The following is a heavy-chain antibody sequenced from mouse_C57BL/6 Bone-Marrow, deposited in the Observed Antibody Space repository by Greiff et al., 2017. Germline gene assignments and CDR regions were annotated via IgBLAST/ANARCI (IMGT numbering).Heavy chain of an antibody. CDR1: GYTFTDYE. CDR2: IDPETGGT. J-gene: IGHJ1*03. CDR3: ARGGSYWYFDV. V-gene: IGHV1-15*01. Sequence: VQLVESGAELVRPGASVTLSCKASGYTFTDYEMHWVKQTPVHGLEWIGAIDPETGGTAYNQKFKGKAKLTADKSSSTAYMELRSLTSEDSAVYYGARGGSYWYFDVWGTGTTVTVSS.